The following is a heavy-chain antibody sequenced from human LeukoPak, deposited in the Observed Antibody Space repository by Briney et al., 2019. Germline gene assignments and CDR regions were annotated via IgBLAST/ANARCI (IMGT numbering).Heavy chain of an antibody. V-gene: IGHV4-34*01. CDR1: SGSFSGYY. J-gene: IGHJ4*01. CDR3: AASLWFGIYPDY. D-gene: IGHD3-10*01. Sequence: SETLSLTCAVYSGSFSGYYWTWFRQPLGKGLEWIGEFNHNWGAKYNPSLKSRVTISVDTSKNHLSLSLNSVTAADTAVYYCAASLWFGIYPDYWGQGSLVTVSS. CDR2: FNHNWGA.